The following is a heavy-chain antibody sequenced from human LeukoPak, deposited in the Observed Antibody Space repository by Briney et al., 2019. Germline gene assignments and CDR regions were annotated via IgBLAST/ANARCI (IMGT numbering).Heavy chain of an antibody. D-gene: IGHD6-13*01. CDR3: ARGRSGIPAVTYNWFDP. Sequence: SVKVSCKASGGTYNSNAFLWVRQAPGQGLEWMGGIIPIFGSTKYAQKFQGRVTVTTDESTGTAYMVLSDLRSDDTAVYYCARGRSGIPAVTYNWFDPWGQGTLVTVSS. V-gene: IGHV1-69*05. CDR2: IIPIFGST. J-gene: IGHJ5*02. CDR1: GGTYNSNA.